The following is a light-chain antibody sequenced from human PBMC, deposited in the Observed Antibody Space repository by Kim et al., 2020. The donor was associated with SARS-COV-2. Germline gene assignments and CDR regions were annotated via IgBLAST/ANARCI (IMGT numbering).Light chain of an antibody. CDR2: LGS. J-gene: IGKJ1*01. CDR3: MQALQTPWT. Sequence: DIVMTQSPLSLPVTPGEAASISCRSSQSLLHSNGYNYLDWYLQKPGQSPQLLIYLGSNRASRVPDRFSGSGSGTDFTLKISRVETEDVGIYYCMQALQTPWTFGQGTKVDIK. CDR1: QSLLHSNGYNY. V-gene: IGKV2-28*01.